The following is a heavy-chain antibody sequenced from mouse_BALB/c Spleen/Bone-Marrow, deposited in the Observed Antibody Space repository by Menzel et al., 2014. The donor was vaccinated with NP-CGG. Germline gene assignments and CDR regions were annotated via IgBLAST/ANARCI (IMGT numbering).Heavy chain of an antibody. D-gene: IGHD2-4*01. J-gene: IGHJ2*01. CDR2: IYYSGTI. CDR3: ARGAMITTGYFDY. V-gene: IGHV3-5*02. CDR1: GISITTGNYS. Sequence: EVKLMESGPGLEKPSQTVFLTCNAIGISITTGNYSWSWIRHFPGNILEWIGDIYYSGTITYNPSLTSRTTVTRDTSKNQCILEMNSLTAEATATDYCARGAMITTGYFDYWGQGSPRTGSS.